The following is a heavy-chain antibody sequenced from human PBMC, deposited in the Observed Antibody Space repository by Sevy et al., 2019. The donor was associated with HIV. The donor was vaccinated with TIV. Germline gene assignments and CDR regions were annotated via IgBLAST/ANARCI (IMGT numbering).Heavy chain of an antibody. CDR3: ARDGGSRGMDV. CDR2: IYSGGST. Sequence: GGSLRLSCAASRFTVSSNYMSWVRQAPGKGLEWVSVIYSGGSTYYADSVKGRFTISSDNSKNTLYLQMNSLRAEDTAVYYCARDGGSRGMDVWGNGTTVTVSS. V-gene: IGHV3-66*02. CDR1: RFTVSSNY. D-gene: IGHD6-13*01. J-gene: IGHJ6*04.